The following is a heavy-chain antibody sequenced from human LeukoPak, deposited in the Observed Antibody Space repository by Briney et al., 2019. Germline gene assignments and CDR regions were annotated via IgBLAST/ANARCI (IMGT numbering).Heavy chain of an antibody. CDR3: ARGDDSGYDFNYYFDY. J-gene: IGHJ4*02. Sequence: PGGSLRLSCAASGFTFSSYSMNWVRQAPGKELEWVSSISSSSSYIYYADSVKGRFTISRDNAKNSLYLQMNSLRAEDTAVYYCARGDDSGYDFNYYFDYWGPGTLVTVSS. D-gene: IGHD5-12*01. V-gene: IGHV3-21*01. CDR1: GFTFSSYS. CDR2: ISSSSSYI.